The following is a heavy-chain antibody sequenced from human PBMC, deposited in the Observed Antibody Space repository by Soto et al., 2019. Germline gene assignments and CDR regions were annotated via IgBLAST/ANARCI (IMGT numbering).Heavy chain of an antibody. CDR3: ARDRHYDFWSGYYTDYYYYGMDV. Sequence: QVQLVQSGAEVKKPGASVKVSCKASGYTFTSYGISWVRQAPGQGLEWMGWTSAYNGNTNYAQKLQGRVTMTTDTSTSTAYMELRSLRSDDTAVYYCARDRHYDFWSGYYTDYYYYGMDVWGQGTTVTVSS. CDR1: GYTFTSYG. J-gene: IGHJ6*02. CDR2: TSAYNGNT. V-gene: IGHV1-18*01. D-gene: IGHD3-3*01.